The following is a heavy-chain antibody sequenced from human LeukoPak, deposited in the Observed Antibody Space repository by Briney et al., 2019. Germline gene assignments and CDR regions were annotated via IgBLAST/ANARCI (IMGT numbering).Heavy chain of an antibody. V-gene: IGHV3-74*01. Sequence: PGGSLRLSCAASGFTFNSYWMHWVRQAPGKGLVWVSRINSDGSSTSYADSVKGRFTISRDNAKNTLYLQMNSLRAEDTAVYYCARETSYYYDSSGYPDYWGQGTLVTVSS. D-gene: IGHD3-22*01. CDR3: ARETSYYYDSSGYPDY. J-gene: IGHJ4*02. CDR2: INSDGSST. CDR1: GFTFNSYW.